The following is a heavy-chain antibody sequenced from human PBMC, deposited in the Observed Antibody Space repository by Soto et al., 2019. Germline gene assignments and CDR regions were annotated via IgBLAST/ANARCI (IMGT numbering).Heavy chain of an antibody. CDR2: ISAYNGNT. CDR1: GYTFTSYG. D-gene: IGHD1-20*01. Sequence: ASVKVSCKASGYTFTSYGISWVRQAPGQGLEWMGWISAYNGNTNYAQKLQGRVTMTTDTSTSTTNMKLRNLRSDDTAVYYCARGQPYNWIVDYWGQGTLVTVSS. V-gene: IGHV1-18*01. CDR3: ARGQPYNWIVDY. J-gene: IGHJ4*02.